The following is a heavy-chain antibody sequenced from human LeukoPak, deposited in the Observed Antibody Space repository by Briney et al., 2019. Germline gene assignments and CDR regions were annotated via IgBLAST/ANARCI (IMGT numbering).Heavy chain of an antibody. D-gene: IGHD3-16*01. Sequence: GGSLRLSCAASGFTFDDYAMHWVRQAPGKGLEWVSLIGGNGGSTYYADSVKGRFTISRDNSKNSLYLQMNSLRTEVTALYYCAKYTVFGNYFDYWGQGTLVTVSS. CDR1: GFTFDDYA. J-gene: IGHJ4*02. CDR2: IGGNGGST. V-gene: IGHV3-43*02. CDR3: AKYTVFGNYFDY.